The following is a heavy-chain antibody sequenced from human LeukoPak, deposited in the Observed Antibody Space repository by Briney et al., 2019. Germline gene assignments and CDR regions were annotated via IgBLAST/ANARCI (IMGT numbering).Heavy chain of an antibody. CDR1: GGTFSSYA. Sequence: SVKVSCKASGGTFSSYAISWVRQAPGQGLEWMGGIIPIVGTADYAQKFQGRVTITADESTSTAYMELSSLRSEDTAVYYCARLKLQYYYDSSGRGGYFDYWGQGTQVTVSS. CDR3: ARLKLQYYYDSSGRGGYFDY. D-gene: IGHD3-22*01. CDR2: IIPIVGTA. V-gene: IGHV1-69*01. J-gene: IGHJ4*02.